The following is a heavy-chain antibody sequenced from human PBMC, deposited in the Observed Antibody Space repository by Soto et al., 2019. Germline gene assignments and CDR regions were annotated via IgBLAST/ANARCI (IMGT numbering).Heavy chain of an antibody. D-gene: IGHD2-2*01. V-gene: IGHV1-3*01. J-gene: IGHJ6*03. CDR1: GYTFTSYA. CDR3: AKSGSDQLLEDYYYYYYMDV. Sequence: QVQLVQSGAEVKKPGASVKVSCKASGYTFTSYAMHWVRQAPGQRLEWMGWINAGNGNTKYSQKFQGRVTITRDTSASTAYMELSSLRSEDTAVYYCAKSGSDQLLEDYYYYYYMDVWGKGTTVTVSS. CDR2: INAGNGNT.